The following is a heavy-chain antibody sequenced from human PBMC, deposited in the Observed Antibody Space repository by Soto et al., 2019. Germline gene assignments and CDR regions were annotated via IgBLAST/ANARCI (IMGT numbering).Heavy chain of an antibody. Sequence: LRLSCAGSGFAFSTFDIHWVRQAPGKGLEWVSGIGTLSDTFYAASVQGRFTISRQNAKNSVYLQMNSLRAGDTAFHYCARGRSFSYDSTPPPMFDPWGQGTLVTVSS. J-gene: IGHJ5*02. CDR1: GFAFSTFD. V-gene: IGHV3-13*01. D-gene: IGHD3-10*01. CDR3: ARGRSFSYDSTPPPMFDP. CDR2: IGTLSDT.